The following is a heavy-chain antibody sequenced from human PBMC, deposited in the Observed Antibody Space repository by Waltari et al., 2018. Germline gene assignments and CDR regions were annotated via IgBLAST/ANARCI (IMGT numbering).Heavy chain of an antibody. D-gene: IGHD4-17*01. Sequence: QLQLQESGPGLVNPSETLSLNCTSSGGSISSRYNWAWVPQPPGKGLEWVGTMYCSGATSNNPSLDSRLSMSIDTSKNLFSLKLSSVTATDTGVYFCVRPGSTVTPRAFDIWGQGIKVTVSS. CDR2: MYCSGAT. J-gene: IGHJ3*02. CDR1: GGSISSRYN. CDR3: VRPGSTVTPRAFDI. V-gene: IGHV4-39*01.